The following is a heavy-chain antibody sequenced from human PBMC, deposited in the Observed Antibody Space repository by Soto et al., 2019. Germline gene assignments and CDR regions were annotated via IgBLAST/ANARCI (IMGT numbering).Heavy chain of an antibody. CDR3: ARGLTWLRDNWFDP. V-gene: IGHV4-30-4*01. CDR2: IYYSGST. D-gene: IGHD5-12*01. Sequence: SATLTLTCTVSGGSISSGDYYWSWIRQPPWKGLEWIGYIYYSGSTYYNPSLKSRVTISGDTSKNQFSLKLSSVTAADTAVYYCARGLTWLRDNWFDPWGQGTLVTV. J-gene: IGHJ5*02. CDR1: GGSISSGDYY.